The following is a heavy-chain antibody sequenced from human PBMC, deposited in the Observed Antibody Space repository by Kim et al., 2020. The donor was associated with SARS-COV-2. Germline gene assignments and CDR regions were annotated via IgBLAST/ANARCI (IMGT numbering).Heavy chain of an antibody. D-gene: IGHD3-9*01. J-gene: IGHJ5*02. CDR1: GYTLTELS. CDR3: ATRPLPDILTGYPFDP. V-gene: IGHV1-24*01. Sequence: ASVKVSCKVSGYTLTELSMHWVRQAPGKGLEWMGGFDPEDGETIYAQKFQGRVTMTEDTSTDTAYMELSSLRSEDTAVYYCATRPLPDILTGYPFDPWGQGTLVTVSS. CDR2: FDPEDGET.